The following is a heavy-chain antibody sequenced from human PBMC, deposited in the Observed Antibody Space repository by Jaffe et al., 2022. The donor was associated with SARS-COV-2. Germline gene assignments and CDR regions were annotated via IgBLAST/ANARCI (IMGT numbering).Heavy chain of an antibody. CDR2: ISGSGGST. CDR1: GFTFSSYA. J-gene: IGHJ6*02. CDR3: AKVIWHGDYVYYYYGMDV. D-gene: IGHD4-17*01. Sequence: EVQLLESGGGLVQPGGSLRLSCAASGFTFSSYAMSWVRQAPGKGLEWVSAISGSGGSTYYADSVKGRFTISRDNSKNTLYLQMNSLRAEDTAVYYCAKVIWHGDYVYYYYGMDVWGQGTTVTVSS. V-gene: IGHV3-23*01.